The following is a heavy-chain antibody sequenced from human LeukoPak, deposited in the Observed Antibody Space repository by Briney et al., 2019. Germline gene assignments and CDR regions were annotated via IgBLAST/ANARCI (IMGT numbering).Heavy chain of an antibody. CDR3: ARDAPTSDY. V-gene: IGHV1-18*01. J-gene: IGHJ4*02. CDR2: ISAYNGNT. D-gene: IGHD1/OR15-1a*01. CDR1: GGTFSSYA. Sequence: GASVKVSCKASGGTFSSYAISWVRQAPGQGLEWMGWISAYNGNTNYAQKLQGRVTMTTDTSTSTVYMELRSLRSDDTAVYYCARDAPTSDYWGQGTLVTVSS.